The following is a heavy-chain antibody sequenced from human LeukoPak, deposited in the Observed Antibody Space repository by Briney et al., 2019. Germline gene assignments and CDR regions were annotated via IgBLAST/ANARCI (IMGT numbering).Heavy chain of an antibody. CDR3: SQVGRWGYDSIGYYWDYHFGLGV. D-gene: IGHD3-22*01. Sequence: GGSLRLSCAASGFNFSSYAMSWVRQAPGKGLEWVSGISYSGGSTYYADSVKGRFTISRDNSKNTLYVRMNSLRADDTAVYYCSQVGRWGYDSIGYYWDYHFGLGVWGQGTTVTVSS. V-gene: IGHV3-23*01. CDR1: GFNFSSYA. J-gene: IGHJ6*01. CDR2: ISYSGGST.